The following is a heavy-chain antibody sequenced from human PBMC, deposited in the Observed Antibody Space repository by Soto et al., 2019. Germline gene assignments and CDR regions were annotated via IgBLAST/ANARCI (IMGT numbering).Heavy chain of an antibody. Sequence: EVQLVESGGGLVKPGGSLRLSCAASGFIFSSYTMNWVRQAPGKGLEWVSSISASSTYIYYADSLKGRFTISRDNAYNSLYLPMTTLSAEDTAVYYCARGWLRDPWMYWGQGTLVTVSS. J-gene: IGHJ4*02. V-gene: IGHV3-21*01. CDR1: GFIFSSYT. CDR3: ARGWLRDPWMY. D-gene: IGHD5-12*01. CDR2: ISASSTYI.